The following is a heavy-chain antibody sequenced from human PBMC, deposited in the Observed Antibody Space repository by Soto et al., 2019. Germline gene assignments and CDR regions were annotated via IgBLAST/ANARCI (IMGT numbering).Heavy chain of an antibody. CDR1: GFTFDDYT. CDR2: ISWDGGST. D-gene: IGHD3-10*01. Sequence: PGGSLRLSCAASGFTFDDYTMHWVRQAPGKGLEWVSLISWDGGSTYYADSVKGRFTISRDNSKNSLYLQMNSLRTEDTALYYCAKSVGGRYGSGFYLYGYHYYV. J-gene: IGHJ6*01. V-gene: IGHV3-43*01. CDR3: AKSVGGRYGSGFYLYGYHYYV.